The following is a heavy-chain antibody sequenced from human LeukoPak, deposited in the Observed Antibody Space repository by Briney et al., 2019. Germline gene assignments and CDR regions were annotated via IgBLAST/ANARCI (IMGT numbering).Heavy chain of an antibody. CDR1: GFTFSSYS. V-gene: IGHV3-21*01. D-gene: IGHD5-18*01. J-gene: IGHJ4*02. CDR3: ASGGYSYGYEVDY. Sequence: GGSLRLSCAASGFTFSSYSMNWVRQAPGKGLEWVSSISSSSSYIYYADSVKGRFTISRDNAKNSLYLQMNSLRAEDTAVYYCASGGYSYGYEVDYWGQGTLVTVSS. CDR2: ISSSSSYI.